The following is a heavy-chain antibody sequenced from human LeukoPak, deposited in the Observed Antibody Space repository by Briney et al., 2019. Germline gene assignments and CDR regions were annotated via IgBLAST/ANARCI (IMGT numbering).Heavy chain of an antibody. Sequence: GGSLRLSCAASGFTFSNYGMHWVRQAPGKGLEGVAVMSYDGTNKYYGDSVKGRFTISRDNSKNMLYLQMNSLRAEDTAVYYCARDIATSGPGWFDPWGQGTLVTVSS. V-gene: IGHV3-30*03. D-gene: IGHD6-13*01. CDR3: ARDIATSGPGWFDP. J-gene: IGHJ5*02. CDR2: MSYDGTNK. CDR1: GFTFSNYG.